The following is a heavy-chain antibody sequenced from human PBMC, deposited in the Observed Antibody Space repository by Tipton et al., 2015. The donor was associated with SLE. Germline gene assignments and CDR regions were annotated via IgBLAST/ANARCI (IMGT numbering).Heavy chain of an antibody. J-gene: IGHJ4*02. Sequence: TLSLTCAVSGASISSHYWSWIRQPPGKGLEWIGYIYYSGSTNYNPSLKSRVTISVDTSKNQFSLKLSPVTAADTAVYYCARGSVTGDDYWGQGTLVTVSS. V-gene: IGHV4-59*11. CDR1: GASISSHY. D-gene: IGHD7-27*01. CDR2: IYYSGST. CDR3: ARGSVTGDDY.